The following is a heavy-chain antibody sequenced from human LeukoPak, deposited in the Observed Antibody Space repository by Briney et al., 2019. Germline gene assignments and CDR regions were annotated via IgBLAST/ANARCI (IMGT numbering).Heavy chain of an antibody. D-gene: IGHD3-3*01. CDR2: IYHSGST. V-gene: IGHV4-38-2*01. CDR3: ARWRGYYSDY. Sequence: KPSETLSLTCAVSGYSIGSGSYWGWIRQPPGKGLEWIGSIYHSGSTYYNPSLKSRVTISVDTSKNQFSLKLSSVTAADTAVYYCARWRGYYSDYWGQGTLVTVSS. J-gene: IGHJ4*02. CDR1: GYSIGSGSY.